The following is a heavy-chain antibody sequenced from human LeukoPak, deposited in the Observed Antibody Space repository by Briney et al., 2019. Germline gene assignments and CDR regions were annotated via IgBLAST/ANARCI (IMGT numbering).Heavy chain of an antibody. V-gene: IGHV4-34*01. D-gene: IGHD3-10*01. CDR2: INHSGST. Sequence: SETLSLTCAVYGGSFSGYYWSWIRQPPGKGLEWIGEINHSGSTNYNPSLKSRVTISVDTSKNQFSLKRSSVTAADTAVYYCARGRSYYGSGSYGYYYYMDVWGKGTTVTVSS. J-gene: IGHJ6*03. CDR3: ARGRSYYGSGSYGYYYYMDV. CDR1: GGSFSGYY.